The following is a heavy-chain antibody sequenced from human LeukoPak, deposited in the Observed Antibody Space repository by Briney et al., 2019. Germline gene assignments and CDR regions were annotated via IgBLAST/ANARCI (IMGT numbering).Heavy chain of an antibody. D-gene: IGHD1-26*01. J-gene: IGHJ3*02. V-gene: IGHV4-59*08. CDR3: ARLLDGVIVGATDAFDI. CDR1: GGSISSYY. CDR2: SYYSGST. Sequence: PSETLSLTCTVSGGSISSYYWSWIRQPPGKGLEWIGYSYYSGSTNYNPSLKSRVTISVETSKNQFSLKLSSVTAADMAVYYCARLLDGVIVGATDAFDIWGQGTMVTVSS.